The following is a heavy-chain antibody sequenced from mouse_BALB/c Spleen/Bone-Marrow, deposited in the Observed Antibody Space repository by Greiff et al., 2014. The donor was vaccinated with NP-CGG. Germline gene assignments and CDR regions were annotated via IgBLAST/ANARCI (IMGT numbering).Heavy chain of an antibody. V-gene: IGHV1-14*01. J-gene: IGHJ2*01. CDR2: INPYNDGT. Sequence: VQLKQSGPELVKPGASVKMSCKASGYTFTSYVMHWVKQKPGQGLEWIGYINPYNDGTKYNEKFKGKATLTSDKSSSTAYMELSSLTSEDSAVYYCARPRQLGLPYYFDYWVQGTTLTVSS. CDR3: ARPRQLGLPYYFDY. CDR1: GYTFTSYV. D-gene: IGHD3-2*01.